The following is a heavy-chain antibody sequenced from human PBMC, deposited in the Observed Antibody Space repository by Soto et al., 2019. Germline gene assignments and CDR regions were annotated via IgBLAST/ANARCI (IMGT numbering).Heavy chain of an antibody. Sequence: QVQLQQWGAGLLKPSETLSLTCAVYGGSFSGYYWSWIRQPPGKGLEWIGEINHSGSTNYNPSLKSRVTISVDTSKNQFSLQLSSVTAADTAVYYCARERGRVHGLFDPWGQGTLVTVSS. D-gene: IGHD1-26*01. CDR1: GGSFSGYY. CDR3: ARERGRVHGLFDP. V-gene: IGHV4-34*01. J-gene: IGHJ5*02. CDR2: INHSGST.